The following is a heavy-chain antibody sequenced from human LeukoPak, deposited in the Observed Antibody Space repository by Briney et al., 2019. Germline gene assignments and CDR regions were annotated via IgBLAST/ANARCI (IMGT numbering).Heavy chain of an antibody. Sequence: SETLSLTCTVSGGSISSSSYYWGWIRQPLGKGLEWIGSIYYSGSTYYNPSLKSRVTISVDTSKNQFSLKLSSVTAADTAVYYCASFCLGYDSSGYLIGFDYWGQGTLVTVSS. CDR2: IYYSGST. CDR1: GGSISSSSYY. D-gene: IGHD3-22*01. J-gene: IGHJ4*02. V-gene: IGHV4-39*01. CDR3: ASFCLGYDSSGYLIGFDY.